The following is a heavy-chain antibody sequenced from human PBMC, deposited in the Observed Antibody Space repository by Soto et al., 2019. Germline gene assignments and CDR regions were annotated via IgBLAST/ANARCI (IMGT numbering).Heavy chain of an antibody. D-gene: IGHD3-22*01. Sequence: PSETLSLTCTVSGGSISRGDYYWSWIRQPPGKGLEWIGYIYYSGSTYYNPSLKSRVTISVDTSKNQFSLKLSSVTAADTAVYYCVLYYYDSSGYYFFDYWGQGTLVTVSS. CDR2: IYYSGST. CDR1: GGSISRGDYY. CDR3: VLYYYDSSGYYFFDY. V-gene: IGHV4-30-4*01. J-gene: IGHJ4*02.